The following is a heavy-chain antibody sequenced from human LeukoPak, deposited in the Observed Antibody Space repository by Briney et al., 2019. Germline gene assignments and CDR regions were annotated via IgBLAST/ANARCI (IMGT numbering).Heavy chain of an antibody. V-gene: IGHV4-61*02. CDR3: ASLAPEPDAFDI. CDR2: IYTSGST. J-gene: IGHJ3*02. Sequence: PSQTLSLTCTVSGGSISSGSYYWSWIRQPAGKGLEWIGRIYTSGSTNYNPSLKSRVTISVDTSKNQFSLKLSSVTAADTAVYYCASLAPEPDAFDIWGQGTMVTVSS. CDR1: GGSISSGSYY. D-gene: IGHD1-14*01.